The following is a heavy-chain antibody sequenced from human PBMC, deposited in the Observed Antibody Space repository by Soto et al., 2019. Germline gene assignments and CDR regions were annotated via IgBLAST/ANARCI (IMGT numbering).Heavy chain of an antibody. V-gene: IGHV3-74*01. CDR3: AMGTMDV. CDR2: INNDGSST. D-gene: IGHD7-27*01. Sequence: EVQLVESGGGLVQPGGSLRLSCAASGFSFRTYWMQWARQAPGKGLEWVSRINNDGSSTDYADSVKGRFIISRDNAKDTLYLQMNSLRAEDTATYYCAMGTMDVWGTGTTVTVSS. J-gene: IGHJ6*04. CDR1: GFSFRTYW.